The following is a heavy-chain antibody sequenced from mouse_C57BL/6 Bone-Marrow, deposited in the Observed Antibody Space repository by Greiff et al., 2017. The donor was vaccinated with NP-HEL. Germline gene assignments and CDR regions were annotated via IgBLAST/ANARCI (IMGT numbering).Heavy chain of an antibody. CDR2: INPNYGTT. CDR1: GYSFTDYN. D-gene: IGHD4-1*01. V-gene: IGHV1-39*01. J-gene: IGHJ4*01. CDR3: ATLTGTSYYYAMDY. Sequence: VQLKESGPELVKPGASVKISCKASGYSFTDYNMNWVKQSNGKSLEWIGVINPNYGTTSYNQKFKGKATLTVDQSSSTAYMQLNSLTSEDSAVYYCATLTGTSYYYAMDYWGQGTSVTVSS.